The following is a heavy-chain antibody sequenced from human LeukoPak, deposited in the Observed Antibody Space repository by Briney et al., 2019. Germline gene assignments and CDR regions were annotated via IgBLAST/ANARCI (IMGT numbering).Heavy chain of an antibody. D-gene: IGHD2-15*01. J-gene: IGHJ4*02. V-gene: IGHV4-59*01. CDR2: IYYSGSA. Sequence: SETLSLTCTVSGGSTSSYYWSWIRQPPGKGLEWIGYIYYSGSANYNPSLKSRVTISVDTSKNQFSLKLSSVTAADTAVYYCARGGGYSSGLSYWGQGALVTVSS. CDR1: GGSTSSYY. CDR3: ARGGGYSSGLSY.